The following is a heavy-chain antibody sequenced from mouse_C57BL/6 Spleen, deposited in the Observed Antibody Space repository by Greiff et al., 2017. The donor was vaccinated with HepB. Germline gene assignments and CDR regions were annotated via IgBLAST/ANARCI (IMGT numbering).Heavy chain of an antibody. CDR1: GFSLSTSGMG. CDR2: IYWDDDK. D-gene: IGHD1-1*01. Sequence: QVTLKESGPGILQSSQTLSLTCSFSGFSLSTSGMGVSWIRQPSGKGLEWLAHIYWDDDKRYNPSLKSRLTISKDTSRNQVFLKITSVDTADTATYYCARLTGSPYWYFDVWGTWTTVTVSS. V-gene: IGHV8-12*01. J-gene: IGHJ1*03. CDR3: ARLTGSPYWYFDV.